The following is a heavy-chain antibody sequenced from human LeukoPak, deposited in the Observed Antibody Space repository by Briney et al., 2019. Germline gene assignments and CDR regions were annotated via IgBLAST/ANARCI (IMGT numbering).Heavy chain of an antibody. Sequence: SETLSLTCAVYGGSFSGYYWSWIRQSPGKGLEWIGEINHSGSTNYNPSLKSRVTISVDTSRNQFSLKLSSVTAADTAVYYCARRVTTIGRNDVDSWGQGTLFTVSS. V-gene: IGHV4-34*01. D-gene: IGHD1-1*01. J-gene: IGHJ4*02. CDR1: GGSFSGYY. CDR3: ARRVTTIGRNDVDS. CDR2: INHSGST.